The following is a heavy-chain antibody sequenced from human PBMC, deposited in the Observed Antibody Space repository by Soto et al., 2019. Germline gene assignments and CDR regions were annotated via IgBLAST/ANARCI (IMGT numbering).Heavy chain of an antibody. Sequence: QVQLQESGPGLVKPSETLSLTCTVSGGSISSYYWCWIRQPPGKGLEWIGYIYYSGSTNYNPSLTSRVTISVDTSKNQVSLKLSSVTAADTAVYYCARDIVRGVTDVWGQGTTVTVSS. V-gene: IGHV4-59*01. CDR3: ARDIVRGVTDV. D-gene: IGHD3-10*01. CDR1: GGSISSYY. CDR2: IYYSGST. J-gene: IGHJ6*02.